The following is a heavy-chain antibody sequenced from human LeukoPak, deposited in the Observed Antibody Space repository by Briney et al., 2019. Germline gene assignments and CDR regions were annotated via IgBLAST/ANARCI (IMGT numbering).Heavy chain of an antibody. CDR3: ARDRAASGNYYTFFDY. CDR2: IKPSGGST. J-gene: IGHJ4*02. D-gene: IGHD3-10*01. Sequence: ASVKVSCKASGYTFTSYYMHWVRQAPGQGLEWMGVIKPSGGSTTYAQKFQGRVTMTRDTSTSTVYMELSSLRSEDTAVYYCARDRAASGNYYTFFDYWGQGTLVTVSS. CDR1: GYTFTSYY. V-gene: IGHV1-46*01.